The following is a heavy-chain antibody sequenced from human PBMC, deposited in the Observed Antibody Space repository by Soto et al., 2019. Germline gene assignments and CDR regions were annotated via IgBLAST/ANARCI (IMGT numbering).Heavy chain of an antibody. J-gene: IGHJ5*02. CDR3: ASLGGHSRFDP. V-gene: IGHV4-34*01. CDR2: INHSGST. Sequence: QVQLKQWGAGLLKPSETLSLTCAVYGGSFSGYYWSWIRQPPEKGLEWIGEINHSGSTNYNPSLKSRVTISVDTSKNQFSLKLSSVTAADTAVYYCASLGGHSRFDPRGQGTLVTVSS. CDR1: GGSFSGYY. D-gene: IGHD3-16*01.